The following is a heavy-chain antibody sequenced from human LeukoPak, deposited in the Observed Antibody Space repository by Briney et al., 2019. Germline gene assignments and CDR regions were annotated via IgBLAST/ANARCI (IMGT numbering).Heavy chain of an antibody. CDR1: RFTLSSYD. CDR2: IYSGGST. CDR3: ARDDYGDYPYGMDV. V-gene: IGHV3-66*02. D-gene: IGHD4-17*01. Sequence: GGSLRLSCAASRFTLSSYDMNWVRQAPGKGLEWVSVIYSGGSTYYADSVKGRFTISRDNSKNTLYLQMNSLRAEDTAVYYCARDDYGDYPYGMDVWGQGTTVTVSS. J-gene: IGHJ6*02.